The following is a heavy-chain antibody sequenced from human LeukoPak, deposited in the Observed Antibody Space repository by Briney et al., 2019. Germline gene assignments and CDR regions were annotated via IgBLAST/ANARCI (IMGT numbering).Heavy chain of an antibody. Sequence: PSETLSLTCTVSGGSISSYYWSWIRQPPGKALEWIGYIYQSGSTDSNPSLKSRVTISIDTSKNQFSLKLSSVTAADTAVYYCASVPDGWIYWYFDLWSRGTLVTVSS. J-gene: IGHJ2*01. D-gene: IGHD5-12*01. V-gene: IGHV4-59*01. CDR1: GGSISSYY. CDR2: IYQSGST. CDR3: ASVPDGWIYWYFDL.